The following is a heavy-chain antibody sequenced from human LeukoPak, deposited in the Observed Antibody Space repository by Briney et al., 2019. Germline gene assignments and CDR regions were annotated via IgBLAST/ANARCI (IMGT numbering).Heavy chain of an antibody. J-gene: IGHJ4*02. D-gene: IGHD3-3*01. V-gene: IGHV4-59*08. CDR1: GGSISSYY. Sequence: PSGTLSLTCTVSGGSISSYYWSWIRQPPGKGLEWIGYIYYSGSTNYNPSLKSRVTISVDTSKNQFSLKLSSVTAADTAVYYCARARFLEWRYFDYWGQGTLVTVSS. CDR2: IYYSGST. CDR3: ARARFLEWRYFDY.